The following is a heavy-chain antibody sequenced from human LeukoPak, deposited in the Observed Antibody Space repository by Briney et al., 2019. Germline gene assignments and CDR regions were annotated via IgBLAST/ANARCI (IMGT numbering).Heavy chain of an antibody. CDR1: GYSFTSYW. Sequence: GESLKISCKGSGYSFTSYWIGWVRQMPGKGLEWMGSIYPGDSDTRYSPSFQGQVTISADKSISTAYLQWSSLKASDTAMYYCARLAYCGGDCSYYFDYWGQGTLVTVSS. J-gene: IGHJ4*02. D-gene: IGHD2-21*02. V-gene: IGHV5-51*01. CDR3: ARLAYCGGDCSYYFDY. CDR2: IYPGDSDT.